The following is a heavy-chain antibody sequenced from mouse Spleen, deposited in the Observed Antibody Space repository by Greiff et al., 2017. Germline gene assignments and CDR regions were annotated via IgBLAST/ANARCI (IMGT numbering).Heavy chain of an antibody. J-gene: IGHJ4*01. CDR1: GYSITSGYY. V-gene: IGHV3-6*01. CDR2: ISYDGSN. CDR3: ARDYDGSYAMDY. Sequence: EVKLQESGPGLVKPSQSLSLTCSVTGYSITSGYYWKWIRQFPGNKLEWMGYISYDGSNNYNPSLKNRISITRDTSKNQFFLKLNSVTTEDTATYYCARDYDGSYAMDYWGQGTSVTVSS. D-gene: IGHD2-12*01.